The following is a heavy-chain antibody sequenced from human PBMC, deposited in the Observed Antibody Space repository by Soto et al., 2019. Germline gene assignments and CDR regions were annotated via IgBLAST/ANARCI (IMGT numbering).Heavy chain of an antibody. CDR2: IKQDGSEK. V-gene: IGHV3-7*01. D-gene: IGHD5-18*01. CDR3: ARGAGYDDFDI. J-gene: IGHJ3*02. CDR1: GFTFSSYW. Sequence: GGSLRLSCAASGFTFSSYWMSWVRQAPGKGLDWGGNIKQDGSEKYYVDSVKGRFTISRDNAKNSLYLQMNSLRAEDTAVYYCARGAGYDDFDIWGQGTMVTVSS.